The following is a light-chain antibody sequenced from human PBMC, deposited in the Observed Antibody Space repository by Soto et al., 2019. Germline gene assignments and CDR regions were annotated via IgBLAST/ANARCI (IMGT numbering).Light chain of an antibody. V-gene: IGKV1-5*03. CDR3: QQYSSWT. J-gene: IGKJ1*01. CDR2: KAS. CDR1: QSFGNW. Sequence: DIQMTQSPSTLSASVGDRVTITCRASQSFGNWLARYQQKPGKAPKLLIYKASSLESGVPSRFSGSGSGTEFTLTISSLQPDDFATYYCQQYSSWTFGQGTKVDIK.